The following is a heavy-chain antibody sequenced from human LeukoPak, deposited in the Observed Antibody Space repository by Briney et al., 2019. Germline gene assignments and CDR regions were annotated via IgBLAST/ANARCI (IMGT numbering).Heavy chain of an antibody. CDR2: IRSKAYGGTT. CDR1: GFTFGDYA. D-gene: IGHD5-24*01. J-gene: IGHJ4*02. Sequence: GRSLRLSCTASGFTFGDYAMSWVRQAPGKGLEWVGFIRSKAYGGTTEYAASVEGRFTISRDDSKSIAYLQMNSLKTEDTAVYYCTREMATTGGLDYWGQGTLVTVSS. V-gene: IGHV3-49*04. CDR3: TREMATTGGLDY.